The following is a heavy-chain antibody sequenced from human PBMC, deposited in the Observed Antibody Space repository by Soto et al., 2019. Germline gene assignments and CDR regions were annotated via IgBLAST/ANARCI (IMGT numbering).Heavy chain of an antibody. CDR3: ARGSLGYCTNVVCYKSGYYYGMDV. Sequence: SVKVSCKASGGTFSSYAISWVRQAPGQGLEWMGGIIPIFGTANYAQKFQGRVTITADESTSTAYMELSSLRSEDTAVYYCARGSLGYCTNVVCYKSGYYYGMDVWGQGTTVTVSS. CDR2: IIPIFGTA. V-gene: IGHV1-69*13. D-gene: IGHD2-8*01. J-gene: IGHJ6*02. CDR1: GGTFSSYA.